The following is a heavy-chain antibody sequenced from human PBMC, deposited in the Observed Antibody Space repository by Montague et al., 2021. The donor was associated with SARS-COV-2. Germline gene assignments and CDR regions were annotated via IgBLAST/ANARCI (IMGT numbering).Heavy chain of an antibody. CDR3: RVVPAGIPKGPNFYYMDV. D-gene: IGHD2-2*02. Sequence: SETLSLTCAVYGGSFSGYSWSWIRQPPGKGLEWIGQIYHSGSTNYNPSPKSRVTISVDTSKNQFSLKLSSVTAADTALYYCRVVPAGIPKGPNFYYMDVWGKGTTVTVS. V-gene: IGHV4-34*01. J-gene: IGHJ6*03. CDR1: GGSFSGYS. CDR2: IYHSGST.